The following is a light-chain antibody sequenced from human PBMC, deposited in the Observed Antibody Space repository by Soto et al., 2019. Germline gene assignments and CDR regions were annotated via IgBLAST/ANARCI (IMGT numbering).Light chain of an antibody. J-gene: IGKJ4*01. CDR3: QQRSNWPLT. CDR1: QSVGSH. CDR2: EAS. Sequence: EIVLTQSPAPLSLSPGERATLSCRASQSVGSHLAWYKQNPGQAPRILIYEASNRSTGIPARFSGSGSGTDFTLTISSLEPEDFAIYYCQQRSNWPLTFGGGTKVEI. V-gene: IGKV3-11*01.